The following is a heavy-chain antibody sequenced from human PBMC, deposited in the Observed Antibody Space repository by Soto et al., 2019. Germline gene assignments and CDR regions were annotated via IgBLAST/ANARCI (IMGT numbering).Heavy chain of an antibody. D-gene: IGHD2-2*01. CDR1: GITFSNAW. CDR2: IKSITDGGTT. J-gene: IGHJ6*04. V-gene: IGHV3-15*01. Sequence: GGSLRLSCAASGITFSNAWMTWVRQAPGKGLEWVGRIKSITDGGTTDYAAPVKGRFTISRDDSKDTLYLQMNDLKTEDTAVYHCSTDSADIVVVPATFGMDVWGKGPTVTV. CDR3: STDSADIVVVPATFGMDV.